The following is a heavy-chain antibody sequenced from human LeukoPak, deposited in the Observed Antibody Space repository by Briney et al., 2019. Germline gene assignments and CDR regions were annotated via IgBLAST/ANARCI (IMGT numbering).Heavy chain of an antibody. J-gene: IGHJ6*02. Sequence: SETLSLTCTVSGGSVSSGSYYWSWIRQPPGKGLEWLGYIYYSGSTNYNPSLKSRVTISVDTSKNQFSLKLSSVTAADTAVYYCARTAVDFWSGYSYYYYYYGMDVWGQGTTVTVSS. CDR3: ARTAVDFWSGYSYYYYYYGMDV. D-gene: IGHD3-3*01. CDR1: GGSVSSGSYY. V-gene: IGHV4-61*01. CDR2: IYYSGST.